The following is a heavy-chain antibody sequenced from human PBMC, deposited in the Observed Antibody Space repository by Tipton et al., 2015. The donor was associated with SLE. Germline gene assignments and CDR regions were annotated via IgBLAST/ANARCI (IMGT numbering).Heavy chain of an antibody. CDR2: LYTTGST. V-gene: IGHV4-4*07. D-gene: IGHD6-13*01. CDR3: ATSVYSSNYFGSFDL. CDR1: GASVSSHN. J-gene: IGHJ3*01. Sequence: TLSLTCTVSGASVSSHNWNWIRQTPGKGLEWIGRLYTTGSTYYSPSLKSRVTISVDTSKNLFSLNVDSVTAADTAVYFCATSVYSSNYFGSFDLWGQGTMVTVSS.